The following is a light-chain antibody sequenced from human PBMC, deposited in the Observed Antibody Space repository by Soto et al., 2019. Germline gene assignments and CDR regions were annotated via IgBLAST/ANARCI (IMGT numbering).Light chain of an antibody. CDR1: QAIGNF. CDR3: QQSYSTPST. V-gene: IGKV1-27*01. CDR2: AAS. J-gene: IGKJ2*02. Sequence: DIQMTQSPSSLSASMGDRVTITCRASQAIGNFLAWYQQRPGKVPKLLIYAASTLQSGVPSRFSGSGSGTHFSLTINSLQPEDVATYYCQQSYSTPSTFGQGTKLEIK.